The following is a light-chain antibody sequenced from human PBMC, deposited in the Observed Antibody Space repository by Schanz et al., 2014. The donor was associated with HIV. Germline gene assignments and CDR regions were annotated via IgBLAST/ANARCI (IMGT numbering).Light chain of an antibody. CDR1: SSDVGGYNY. Sequence: QSALTQPASVSGSPGQSITISCTGTSSDVGGYNYVSWYQQHPGNVPKLIIYDGSHRPSGVSNRFSGSKSGNTASLTISGLQAEDEADYYCAAWDDSLNGAVFGGGTQLTVL. J-gene: IGLJ7*01. V-gene: IGLV2-14*03. CDR2: DGS. CDR3: AAWDDSLNGAV.